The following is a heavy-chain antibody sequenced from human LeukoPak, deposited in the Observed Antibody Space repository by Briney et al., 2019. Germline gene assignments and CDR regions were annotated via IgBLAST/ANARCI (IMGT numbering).Heavy chain of an antibody. V-gene: IGHV3-30*02. J-gene: IGHJ6*03. Sequence: GGSLRLSCAASGFSFSGYGMHWVRQAPGKGLEWVAFIRYDGSNEYYADSVKGRFTISRDKSKNTLSLQMNGLRVEDTAVYYCAKVMPPGRIRFYSYYMDVWGNGTTVTVSS. CDR1: GFSFSGYG. D-gene: IGHD2-15*01. CDR3: AKVMPPGRIRFYSYYMDV. CDR2: IRYDGSNE.